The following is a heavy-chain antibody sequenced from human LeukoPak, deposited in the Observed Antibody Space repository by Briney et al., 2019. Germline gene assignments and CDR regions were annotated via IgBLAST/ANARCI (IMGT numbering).Heavy chain of an antibody. CDR2: VSSSGGST. V-gene: IGHV3-23*01. Sequence: GGSLRLSCAASGFTFSSYSMNWVRQAPGKGLEWVSGVSSSGGSTYYTDSVKGRFTISRDNSKNTLYLQMNSLRAEDTAVYYCAKASIFGDTTYFQHWGQGTLVTVSS. J-gene: IGHJ1*01. D-gene: IGHD3-3*01. CDR1: GFTFSSYS. CDR3: AKASIFGDTTYFQH.